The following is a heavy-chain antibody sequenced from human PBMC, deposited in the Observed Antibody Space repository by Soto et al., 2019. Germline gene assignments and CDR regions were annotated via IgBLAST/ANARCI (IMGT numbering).Heavy chain of an antibody. D-gene: IGHD6-13*01. Sequence: ASVKVSCKASGYTFTSSGISWVRQAPGQGLEWMGWISPYSANTNYAQKFQGRVTMTTDTSASTAYMELRSLTSDDTAVYYCSRGDWDYTRSCYKYCGQGTRVTV. J-gene: IGHJ4*02. CDR2: ISPYSANT. CDR1: GYTFTSSG. V-gene: IGHV1-18*04. CDR3: SRGDWDYTRSCYKY.